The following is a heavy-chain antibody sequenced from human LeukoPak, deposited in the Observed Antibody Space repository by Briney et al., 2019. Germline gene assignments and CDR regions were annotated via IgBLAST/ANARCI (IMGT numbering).Heavy chain of an antibody. Sequence: SGTLSLTCTVSGGSISSYYWSWIRQPPGKGLEWIGEINHSGSTNYNPSLKSRVTISVDTSKNQFSLKLSSVTAADTAVYYCASRGVSSSWYRYDYYYYYGMDVWGQGTTVTVSS. CDR3: ASRGVSSSWYRYDYYYYYGMDV. CDR1: GGSISSYY. CDR2: INHSGST. V-gene: IGHV4-34*01. D-gene: IGHD6-13*01. J-gene: IGHJ6*02.